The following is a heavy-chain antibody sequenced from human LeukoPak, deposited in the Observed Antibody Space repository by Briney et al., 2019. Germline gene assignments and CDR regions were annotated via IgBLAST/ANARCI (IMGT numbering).Heavy chain of an antibody. J-gene: IGHJ6*02. V-gene: IGHV3-73*01. Sequence: GGSLRLSCAASGFTFSGSAMHWVRQASGKGLEWVGRIRSKANSYATAYAASVKGRFTISRDDSKNTAYLQMNSLKTEDTAVYYCTRYCSGGSCYRDYGMDVWGQGTTVTVSS. D-gene: IGHD2-15*01. CDR2: IRSKANSYAT. CDR1: GFTFSGSA. CDR3: TRYCSGGSCYRDYGMDV.